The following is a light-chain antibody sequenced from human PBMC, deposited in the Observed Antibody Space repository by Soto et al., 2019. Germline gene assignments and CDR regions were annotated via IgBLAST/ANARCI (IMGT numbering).Light chain of an antibody. V-gene: IGLV1-44*01. CDR3: AVWDDSLSAMI. Sequence: QSVLTQPPSASGTPGQRVTISCSGSSSNIETNTVDWYQHLPGTAPKVLIFNNNQRPSGVPDRFSGSKSGTSASLAISGLQSEDDAHYYCAVWDDSLSAMIFGGGTKVTV. J-gene: IGLJ2*01. CDR2: NNN. CDR1: SSNIETNT.